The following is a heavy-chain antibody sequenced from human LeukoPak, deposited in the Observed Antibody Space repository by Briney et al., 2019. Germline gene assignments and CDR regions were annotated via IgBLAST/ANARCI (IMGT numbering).Heavy chain of an antibody. CDR1: GFTFDDYA. CDR2: ISWNSGSI. V-gene: IGHV3-9*01. Sequence: PGGSLRLSCAASGFTFDDYAMHWVRQAPGKGLEWVSGISWNSGSIGYADSVKGRFTISRDNAKNSLYLQMNSLRAEDTALYYCAKDFRTRYCSSTSCSSWFDPWGQGTLVTVSS. J-gene: IGHJ5*02. CDR3: AKDFRTRYCSSTSCSSWFDP. D-gene: IGHD2-2*01.